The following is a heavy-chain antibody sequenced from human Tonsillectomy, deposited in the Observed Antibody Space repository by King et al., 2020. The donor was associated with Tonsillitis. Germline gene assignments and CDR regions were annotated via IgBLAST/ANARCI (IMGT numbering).Heavy chain of an antibody. D-gene: IGHD5-24*01. J-gene: IGHJ4*02. CDR1: GGSISSYY. CDR3: ARSLTGYTTGRFDY. CDR2: IYYSGST. V-gene: IGHV4-59*01. Sequence: VQLQESGPGLVKPSETLSLTCTVSGGSISSYYWSWIRQPPGKGLEWIGYIYYSGSTNYNPSLKSRVTISVDTSKNQFSLRLSSVTAADTAVYYCARSLTGYTTGRFDYWGQGTLVTVSS.